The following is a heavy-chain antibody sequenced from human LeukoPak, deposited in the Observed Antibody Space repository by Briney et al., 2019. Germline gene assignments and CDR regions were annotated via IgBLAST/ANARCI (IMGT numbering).Heavy chain of an antibody. CDR2: ISGSGSST. CDR3: ARRAGDYSHPYDY. CDR1: GFTFSSYA. J-gene: IGHJ4*02. Sequence: PGGSLRLSCAASGFTFSSYAMTWVRQAPGKGLEWVSGISGSGSSTYYADSVKGRFTISRDNSKNTLYLQMNSLRAEDTAVYYCARRAGDYSHPYDYWGQGTLVTVSS. D-gene: IGHD3-22*01. V-gene: IGHV3-23*01.